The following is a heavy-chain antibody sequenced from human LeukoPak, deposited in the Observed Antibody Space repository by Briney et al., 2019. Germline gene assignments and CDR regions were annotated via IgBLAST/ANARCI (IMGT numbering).Heavy chain of an antibody. Sequence: GGSLRLSCAASGFTFSSYSMNWVRQAPGKGLEWVSSISSSSSYIYYADSVKGRFTISRDNAKNSLYLQMNSLRAEDTAVYYCARGVVGATSELGYYYYMDVWGKGTTVTVSS. V-gene: IGHV3-21*01. CDR2: ISSSSSYI. J-gene: IGHJ6*03. CDR3: ARGVVGATSELGYYYYMDV. CDR1: GFTFSSYS. D-gene: IGHD1-26*01.